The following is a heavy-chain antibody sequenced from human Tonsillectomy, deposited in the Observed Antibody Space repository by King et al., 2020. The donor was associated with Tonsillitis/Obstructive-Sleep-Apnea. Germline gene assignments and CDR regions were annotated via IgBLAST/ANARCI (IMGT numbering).Heavy chain of an antibody. J-gene: IGHJ3*02. CDR2: ISSRSSYI. V-gene: IGHV3-21*01. CDR3: ARDSDDAFDI. Sequence: VQLVESGGGLVKPGGSLRLSCAASGFTFSSYSMNWVRQAPGKGLEWVSSISSRSSYIYYADSVKGRLTISRDNANNSLYLQMNSLGAEDTAVYYCARDSDDAFDIWGQGTMVTVSS. CDR1: GFTFSSYS.